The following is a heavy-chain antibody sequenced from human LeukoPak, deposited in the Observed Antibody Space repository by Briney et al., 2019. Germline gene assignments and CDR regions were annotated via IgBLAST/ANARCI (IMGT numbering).Heavy chain of an antibody. V-gene: IGHV3-30-3*01. CDR2: ISYDGSNK. CDR1: GFTFSSYA. D-gene: IGHD3-22*01. Sequence: PGGSLRLSCSASGFTFSSYAMHWVRQAPGKGLEWVAVISYDGSNKYYGDSVKGRLTISRDNSKNTLYMQMNSLRTEDTAVYYCARDHYYDSSGYYPVTDAFDIWGQGTMVTVSS. CDR3: ARDHYYDSSGYYPVTDAFDI. J-gene: IGHJ3*02.